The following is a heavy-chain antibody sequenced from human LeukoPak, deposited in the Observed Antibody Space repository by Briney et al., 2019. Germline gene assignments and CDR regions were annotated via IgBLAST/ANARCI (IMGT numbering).Heavy chain of an antibody. V-gene: IGHV3-7*03. CDR3: VRDKVGFDY. CDR2: IKQDGSEK. CDR1: GFTFSSSW. Sequence: GGSLRLSCAASGFTFSSSWMGWVRQAPGKGLEWVANIKQDGSEKYYVDSVKGRFTISRDNAKNSLYLQMNSLRAEDTAVYYCVRDKVGFDYWGQGTLVTVSS. J-gene: IGHJ4*02.